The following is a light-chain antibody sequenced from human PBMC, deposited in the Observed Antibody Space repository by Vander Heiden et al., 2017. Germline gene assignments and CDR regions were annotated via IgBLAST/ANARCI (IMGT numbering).Light chain of an antibody. V-gene: IGKV1-39*01. CDR2: RAS. Sequence: DIQMTQSPFSLSATVGDSVTITWRASQSISNYLNWYQQKPAKAPKLLIYRASSLQTGAPSRFSGSGSGTDFTLTINTLQPEDFATYYCQQSYSAPITFGGGTKVEI. J-gene: IGKJ4*01. CDR1: QSISNY. CDR3: QQSYSAPIT.